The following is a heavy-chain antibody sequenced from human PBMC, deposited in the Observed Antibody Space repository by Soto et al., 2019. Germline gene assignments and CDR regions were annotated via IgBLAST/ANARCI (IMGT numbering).Heavy chain of an antibody. D-gene: IGHD6-19*01. Sequence: PGESLKISCKVSGYSFPSFWIGWVRQMPGKGLEWLGSIYPGDSETRYSPSFQGEVTISADKSITTAYLHWSSLRASDTATYYCGTQHPLCSRGWHNWNQETLVTVSS. CDR3: GTQHPLCSRGWHN. V-gene: IGHV5-51*01. J-gene: IGHJ4*02. CDR1: GYSFPSFW. CDR2: IYPGDSET.